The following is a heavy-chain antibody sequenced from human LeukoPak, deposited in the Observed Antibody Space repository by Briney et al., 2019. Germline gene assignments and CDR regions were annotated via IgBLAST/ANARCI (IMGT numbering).Heavy chain of an antibody. J-gene: IGHJ6*02. CDR1: GGTFSSYA. CDR2: IIPIFGTA. CDR3: AKSIAAAGTPLDYYYGMDV. V-gene: IGHV1-69*01. Sequence: GASVKVSCKASGGTFSSYAISWVRQAPGQGLEWMGGIIPIFGTANYAQKFQGRVTITADESTSTAYMELSSLRSEDTAVYYCAKSIAAAGTPLDYYYGMDVWGQGTTVTVSS. D-gene: IGHD6-13*01.